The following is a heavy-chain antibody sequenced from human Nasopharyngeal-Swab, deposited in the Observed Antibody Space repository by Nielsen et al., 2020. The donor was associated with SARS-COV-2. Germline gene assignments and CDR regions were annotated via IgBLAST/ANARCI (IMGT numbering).Heavy chain of an antibody. CDR1: GFTFSSYA. V-gene: IGHV3-23*01. CDR3: AKVRPDGSGSYTYYFDY. Sequence: GSLILSCAASGFTFSSYAMSWVRQAPGKGLEWVSAISGSGGSTYYADSVKGRFTISRDNSKNTLYLQMNSLRAEDTAVYYCAKVRPDGSGSYTYYFDYWGQGTLVTVSS. CDR2: ISGSGGST. J-gene: IGHJ4*02. D-gene: IGHD3-10*01.